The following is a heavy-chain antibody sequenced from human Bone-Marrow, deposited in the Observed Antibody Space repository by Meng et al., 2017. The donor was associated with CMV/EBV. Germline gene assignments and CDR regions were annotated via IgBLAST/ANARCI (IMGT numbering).Heavy chain of an antibody. Sequence: ASVKVSCKASGYTFTGYYMHWVRQAPGQGLEWMGWINPNSGGTNYAQKFQGRVTMTRDTSISTAYMELSRLRSDDTAVYYCARGGAHYYYYYGMDVWGQGPSVTVSS. J-gene: IGHJ6*02. CDR2: INPNSGGT. V-gene: IGHV1-2*02. CDR1: GYTFTGYY. CDR3: ARGGAHYYYYYGMDV.